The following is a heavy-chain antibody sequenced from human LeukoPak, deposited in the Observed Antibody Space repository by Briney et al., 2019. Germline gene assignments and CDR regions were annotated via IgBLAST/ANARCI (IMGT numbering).Heavy chain of an antibody. J-gene: IGHJ3*02. CDR1: GFTFSSYG. V-gene: IGHV3-33*06. D-gene: IGHD4-17*01. CDR2: IWYDGSNK. CDR3: AKTHPPRYGDSAFDI. Sequence: PGGSLRLSCAASGFTFSSYGMHWVRQAPGKGLEWVAVIWYDGSNKYYADSVKGRFTISRDNSKNTLYLQMNSLRAEDTAVYYCAKTHPPRYGDSAFDIWGQGTMVTVSS.